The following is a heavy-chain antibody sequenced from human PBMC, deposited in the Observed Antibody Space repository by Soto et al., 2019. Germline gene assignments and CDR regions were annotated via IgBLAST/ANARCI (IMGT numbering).Heavy chain of an antibody. D-gene: IGHD3-9*01. CDR3: ARDLGVGPYDILTGILDY. Sequence: PGGSLRLSCAASGFTFSSYSMNWVRQAPGKGLEWVSYISSSSSTIYYADSVKGRFTISRDNAKNSLYLQMNSLRAEDTAVYYCARDLGVGPYDILTGILDYWGQGTLVTVSS. J-gene: IGHJ4*02. V-gene: IGHV3-48*01. CDR1: GFTFSSYS. CDR2: ISSSSSTI.